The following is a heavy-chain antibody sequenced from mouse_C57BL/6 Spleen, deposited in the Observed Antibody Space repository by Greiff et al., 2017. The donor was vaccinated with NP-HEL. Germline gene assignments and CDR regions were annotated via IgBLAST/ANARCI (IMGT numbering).Heavy chain of an antibody. V-gene: IGHV1-39*01. J-gene: IGHJ1*03. CDR2: INPNYGTT. Sequence: VQLKQSGPELVKPGASVKISCKASGYSFTDYNMNWVKQSNGKSLEWIGVINPNYGTTSYNQKFKGKATLTVDQSSSTAYMQLNSLTSEDSAVYYCAREITTVVATRWYFDVWGTGTTVTVSS. D-gene: IGHD1-1*01. CDR3: AREITTVVATRWYFDV. CDR1: GYSFTDYN.